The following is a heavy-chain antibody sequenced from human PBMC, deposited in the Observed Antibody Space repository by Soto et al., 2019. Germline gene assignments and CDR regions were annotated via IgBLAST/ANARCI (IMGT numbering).Heavy chain of an antibody. Sequence: GESLKISCAASGFTFSSYAMSWVRQAPGKGLEWVSAISGSGGSTYYADSVKGRFTISRDNSKNTLYLQMNSLRAEDTAVYYCATFLLSGPYYYYGMDVWGQGTTVTVSS. V-gene: IGHV3-23*01. D-gene: IGHD3-3*01. J-gene: IGHJ6*02. CDR1: GFTFSSYA. CDR2: ISGSGGST. CDR3: ATFLLSGPYYYYGMDV.